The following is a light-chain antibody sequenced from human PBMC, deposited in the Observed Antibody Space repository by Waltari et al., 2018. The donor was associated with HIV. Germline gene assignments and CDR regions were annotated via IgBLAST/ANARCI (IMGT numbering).Light chain of an antibody. CDR1: QTISSY. CDR2: AAS. V-gene: IGKV1-39*01. Sequence: DIQMTQSPSSLSASVGDRVTITCRASQTISSYLNWYQQKPGKAPELLIYAASNLQSGVPSRFSGSGSGTDFTLTISSLYPEDFATYYCQQSYSTPYTFGQGTKLEIK. CDR3: QQSYSTPYT. J-gene: IGKJ2*01.